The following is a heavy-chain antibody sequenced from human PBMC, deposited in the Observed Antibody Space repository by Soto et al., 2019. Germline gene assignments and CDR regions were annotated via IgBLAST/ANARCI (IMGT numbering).Heavy chain of an antibody. V-gene: IGHV3-23*01. CDR3: AKSSDYGDWANFDY. D-gene: IGHD4-17*01. CDR2: ISGSGGTT. J-gene: IGHJ4*02. Sequence: AISGSGGTTYYADSVKGRFTISRDNSKNTLYLQMNSLRAEDTAVYYCAKSSDYGDWANFDYWGQGTLVTVS.